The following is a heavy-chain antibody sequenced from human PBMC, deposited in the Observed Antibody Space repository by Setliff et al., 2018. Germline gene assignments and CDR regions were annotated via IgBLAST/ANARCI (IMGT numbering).Heavy chain of an antibody. D-gene: IGHD6-13*01. CDR2: IYYSGST. CDR3: ARQAPSSSWTYYYYYGMDV. Sequence: SETLSLTCTVSGGSISSSSYYWCWIRQPPGKGLEWIGSIYYSGSTYYNPSLKSRVTISVDTSKNQFSLKLSSVTAADTAVYYCARQAPSSSWTYYYYYGMDVWGQGTTVTV. V-gene: IGHV4-39*01. CDR1: GGSISSSSYY. J-gene: IGHJ6*02.